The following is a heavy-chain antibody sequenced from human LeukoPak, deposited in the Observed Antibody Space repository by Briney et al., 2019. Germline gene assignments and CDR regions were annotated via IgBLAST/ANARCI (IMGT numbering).Heavy chain of an antibody. Sequence: GGSLRLSCAASGFTVSSNYMSWVRQAPGKGLEWVSYISSSSTIYYADSVKGRFTIPRDNAKNSLYLQMNSLRAEDTAVYYCARGSTYYDSSGQVPFDYWGQGTLVTVSS. CDR2: ISSSSTI. J-gene: IGHJ4*02. CDR3: ARGSTYYDSSGQVPFDY. V-gene: IGHV3-69-1*01. D-gene: IGHD3-22*01. CDR1: GFTVSSNY.